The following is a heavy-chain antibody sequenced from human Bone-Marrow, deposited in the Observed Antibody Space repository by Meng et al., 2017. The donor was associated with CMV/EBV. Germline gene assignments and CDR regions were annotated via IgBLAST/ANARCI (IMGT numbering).Heavy chain of an antibody. V-gene: IGHV3-49*04. CDR3: TRLGEVNAYFDY. D-gene: IGHD3-10*01. J-gene: IGHJ4*02. Sequence: GGSLRLSCTASGFTFGDYAMSWVRQAPGKGLEWVGFIRSKAYGGTTEYAASVKGRFTISRDDSKSIAYLQMNSLKTEDTAVYYCTRLGEVNAYFDYWGQGTLVTVSS. CDR1: GFTFGDYA. CDR2: IRSKAYGGTT.